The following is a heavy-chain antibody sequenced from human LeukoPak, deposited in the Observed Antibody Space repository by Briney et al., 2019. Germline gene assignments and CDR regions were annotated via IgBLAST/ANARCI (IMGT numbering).Heavy chain of an antibody. CDR1: GGSISSSSYY. V-gene: IGHV4-39*07. CDR3: AKISAPPLYSSSSREPPRY. D-gene: IGHD6-6*01. J-gene: IGHJ4*02. CDR2: IYYSGST. Sequence: SETLSLTCTVSGGSISSSSYYWGWIRQPPGKGLEWIGSIYYSGSTYYNPSLKSRVTISVDTSKNQFSLKLSSVTAADTAVYYCAKISAPPLYSSSSREPPRYWGQGTLVTVSS.